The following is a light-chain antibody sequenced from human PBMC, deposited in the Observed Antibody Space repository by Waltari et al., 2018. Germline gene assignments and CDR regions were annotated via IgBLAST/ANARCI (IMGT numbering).Light chain of an antibody. V-gene: IGKV3-20*01. CDR1: QNLTNNF. J-gene: IGKJ2*01. CDR2: GAV. Sequence: IVLTQSPDTVSLSPGDKASLSCRASQNLTNNFLTWHQQRPGQPPGLLIHGAVRRAPSVSDRFSGSGSGTDFTLTSSRLETEDSAVYYCQQYGTSPYTFGQGTKVEIK. CDR3: QQYGTSPYT.